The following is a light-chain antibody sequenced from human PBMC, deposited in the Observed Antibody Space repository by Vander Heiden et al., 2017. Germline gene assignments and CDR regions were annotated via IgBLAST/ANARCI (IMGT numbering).Light chain of an antibody. CDR1: SPNIATKV. CDR2: SNI. Sequence: QSVLTQPPSASGTPGLTVTISGSGSSPNIATKVLYWYQQLPGTAPKLLIYSNIERPSGVPDRFSGSKSGTSASLAISGLRSEDEADYYCAAWDDSLSGWVFGGGTKLTVL. CDR3: AAWDDSLSGWV. J-gene: IGLJ3*02. V-gene: IGLV1-47*01.